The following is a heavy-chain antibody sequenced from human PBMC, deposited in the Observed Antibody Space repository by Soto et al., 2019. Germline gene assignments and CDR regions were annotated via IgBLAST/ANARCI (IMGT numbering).Heavy chain of an antibody. CDR3: ARVGDSSSSHSYYFDY. Sequence: QVQLVQSGAEVKKPGSSVKVSCKASGGTFSSYAISWVRQAPGQGLEWMGGIIPIFGTANYAQKFQGRVTITADESTSTAYMEVSRLKSEDTAVYYCARVGDSSSSHSYYFDYWGQGTMVTVAS. CDR1: GGTFSSYA. V-gene: IGHV1-69*01. D-gene: IGHD6-6*01. CDR2: IIPIFGTA. J-gene: IGHJ4*02.